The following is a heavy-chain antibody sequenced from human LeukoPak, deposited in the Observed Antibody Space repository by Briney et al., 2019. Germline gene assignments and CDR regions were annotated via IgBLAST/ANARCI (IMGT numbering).Heavy chain of an antibody. J-gene: IGHJ4*02. CDR3: ATGYYYDSSGYYYGYFDY. Sequence: GGSLRLSCAASGFTFSSYAMHWVRQAPGKGLEWVAVISYDGSNKYYADSMKGRFTISRDNSKNTLYLQMNSLRAEDTAVYYCATGYYYDSSGYYYGYFDYWGQGTLVTVSS. V-gene: IGHV3-30-3*01. CDR1: GFTFSSYA. D-gene: IGHD3-22*01. CDR2: ISYDGSNK.